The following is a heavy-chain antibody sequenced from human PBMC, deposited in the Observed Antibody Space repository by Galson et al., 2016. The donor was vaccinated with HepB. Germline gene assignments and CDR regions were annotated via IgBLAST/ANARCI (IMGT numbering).Heavy chain of an antibody. J-gene: IGHJ5*02. Sequence: SVKVSCKASGYTFSTYAIHWVRRAPGQRLEWMGWINAGTGDTKYSQNFQGRVTITRDTSASTAYMELSSVTAADTAVYYCARHHLMVVGITTLANWFDPWGQGTLVTVSS. D-gene: IGHD3-22*01. CDR1: GYTFSTYA. CDR3: ARHHLMVVGITTLANWFDP. CDR2: INAGTGDT. V-gene: IGHV1-3*01.